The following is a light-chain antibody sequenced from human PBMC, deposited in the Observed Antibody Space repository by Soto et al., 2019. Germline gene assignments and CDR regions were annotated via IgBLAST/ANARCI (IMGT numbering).Light chain of an antibody. V-gene: IGKV3-15*01. Sequence: ETVMTQSPGTLSVSPGESASLSCRASQSVSSSVAWYQQKPGQAPRLLFYGSSTRATGIPGRFRGGSGTEFTLTISSLQSEDFALYYCQQYYNWPWTFGQGTTVEIK. CDR1: QSVSSS. J-gene: IGKJ1*01. CDR2: GSS. CDR3: QQYYNWPWT.